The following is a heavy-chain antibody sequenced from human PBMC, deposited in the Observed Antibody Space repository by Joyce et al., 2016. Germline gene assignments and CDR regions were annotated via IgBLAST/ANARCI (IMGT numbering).Heavy chain of an antibody. J-gene: IGHJ4*02. Sequence: EVQLVQSGAEVKKPGESLKISCKASGYSFSSYWISWVRQRPGKGLEWMGRIDPSDPYTNYSPSFQGHVTMSSDKSTSTPYLEWSSLRASDTATYYCARHTTWLQKDPSGYWGQGTLVIVSS. CDR3: ARHTTWLQKDPSGY. V-gene: IGHV5-10-1*03. D-gene: IGHD2/OR15-2a*01. CDR1: GYSFSSYW. CDR2: IDPSDPYT.